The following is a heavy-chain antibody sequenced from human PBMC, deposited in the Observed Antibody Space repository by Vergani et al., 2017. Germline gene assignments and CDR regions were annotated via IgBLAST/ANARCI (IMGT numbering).Heavy chain of an antibody. CDR1: GGSISSGSYY. J-gene: IGHJ5*02. Sequence: QVQLQESGPGLVKPSQTLSLTCTVSGGSISSGSYYWTWIRQPAGKGLEWIGRIHTTGSTNYNPSLKSRITISIDTPKNQFSLKVSSVTAADTAVYYRAGDYYGSGGTGLGRGVNWFDPWGQGNLLTVSS. D-gene: IGHD3-10*01. CDR3: AGDYYGSGGTGLGRGVNWFDP. V-gene: IGHV4-61*02. CDR2: IHTTGST.